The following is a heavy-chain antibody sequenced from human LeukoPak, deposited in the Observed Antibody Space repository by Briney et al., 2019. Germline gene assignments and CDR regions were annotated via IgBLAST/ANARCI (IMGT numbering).Heavy chain of an antibody. CDR1: GFTFSSYG. D-gene: IGHD2-2*01. CDR3: ARDLLGYCSSTSCQNLV. J-gene: IGHJ4*02. CDR2: ISSSSSYI. V-gene: IGHV3-21*01. Sequence: PGGSLRLSCAASGFTFSSYGMNWVRQAPGKGLERVSSISSSSSYIYYADSVKGRFPISRDNAKNSLYLQMNSLRAEDTAVYYCARDLLGYCSSTSCQNLVWGQGTLVTVSS.